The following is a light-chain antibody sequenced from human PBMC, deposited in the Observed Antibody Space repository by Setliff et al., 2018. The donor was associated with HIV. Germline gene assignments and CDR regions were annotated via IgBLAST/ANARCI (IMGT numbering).Light chain of an antibody. Sequence: QSVLTQSASVSGSPGQSIAISCTGTSSDIGDYNFVSWYQQRPGKAPKLMIYDVSKRPSGVSNRFSGSKSGSTASLTISGLQAEDEGDYYCSSYTTTITPYVFGTGTKVTVL. J-gene: IGLJ1*01. V-gene: IGLV2-14*01. CDR1: SSDIGDYNF. CDR2: DVS. CDR3: SSYTTTITPYV.